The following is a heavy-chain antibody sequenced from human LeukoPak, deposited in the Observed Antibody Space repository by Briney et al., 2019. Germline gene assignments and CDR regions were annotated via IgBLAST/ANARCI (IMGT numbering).Heavy chain of an antibody. V-gene: IGHV1-3*01. CDR2: INAGNGNT. J-gene: IGHJ4*02. D-gene: IGHD3-22*01. Sequence: ASVKVSCKVSGYTLTELSMHWVRQAPGQRLEWMGWINAGNGNTKYSQKFQGRVTITRDTSARTAYMELSSLRSEDTVVYYCARGGEDSGGFVFDYWGQGTLVTVSS. CDR3: ARGGEDSGGFVFDY. CDR1: GYTLTELS.